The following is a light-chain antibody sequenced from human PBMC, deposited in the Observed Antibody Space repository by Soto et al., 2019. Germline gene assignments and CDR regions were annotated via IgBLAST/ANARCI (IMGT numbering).Light chain of an antibody. CDR1: SSNIGAGYD. CDR2: GNS. Sequence: HSVLTQPPSVSGAPGQRVTISCTGSSSNIGAGYDVHWYQRLPGTAPKLLIYGNSNRPSGVPDRFSGSKSGTSASLAITGLQAEDEADYYCQSYDSSLSGSVFGGGTQLTVL. CDR3: QSYDSSLSGSV. V-gene: IGLV1-40*01. J-gene: IGLJ3*02.